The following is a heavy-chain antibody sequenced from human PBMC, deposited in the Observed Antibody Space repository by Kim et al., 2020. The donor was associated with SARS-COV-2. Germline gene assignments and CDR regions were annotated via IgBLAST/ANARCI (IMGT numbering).Heavy chain of an antibody. CDR3: ARGPSRGYSYGYYYYYGMDV. D-gene: IGHD5-18*01. Sequence: SETLSLTCAVYGGSFSGYYWSWIRQPPGKGLEWIGEINHSGSTNYNPSLKSRVTISVDTPKNQFSLKLSSVTAADTAVYYCARGPSRGYSYGYYYYYGMDVWGQGTTVTVSS. J-gene: IGHJ6*02. CDR1: GGSFSGYY. CDR2: INHSGST. V-gene: IGHV4-34*01.